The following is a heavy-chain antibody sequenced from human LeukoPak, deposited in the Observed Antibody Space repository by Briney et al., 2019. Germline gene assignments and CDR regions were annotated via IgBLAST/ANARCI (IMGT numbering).Heavy chain of an antibody. CDR2: IIPIFGTA. CDR3: ARENCSGGSCYSDASYGFDY. J-gene: IGHJ4*02. V-gene: IGHV1-69*05. Sequence: SVKVSCKASGGTFSSYAISWVRQAPGQGLEWMGRIIPIFGTANYAQKFQGGVTITTDESTSTAYMELSSLRSEDTAVYYCARENCSGGSCYSDASYGFDYWGQGTLVTVSS. CDR1: GGTFSSYA. D-gene: IGHD2-15*01.